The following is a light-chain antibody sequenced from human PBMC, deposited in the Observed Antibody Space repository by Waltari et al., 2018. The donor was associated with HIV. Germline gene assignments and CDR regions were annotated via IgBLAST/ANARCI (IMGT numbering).Light chain of an antibody. CDR2: KAS. Sequence: GDRITITCRASQSINFWLAWYQQKPGKAPKLLIYKASNLETGVPSRFSGSGSGTEFTLTITSLQPEDFATYYCQQYDKYSGTFGPGTKVDIK. CDR3: QQYDKYSGT. J-gene: IGKJ3*01. V-gene: IGKV1-5*03. CDR1: QSINFW.